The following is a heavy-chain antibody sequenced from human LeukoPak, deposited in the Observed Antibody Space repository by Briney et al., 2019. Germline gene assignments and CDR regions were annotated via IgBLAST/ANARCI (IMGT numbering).Heavy chain of an antibody. CDR2: INPNSGAT. Sequence: ASVKISCKASGYTFTGYYMHWVRQAPGQGLEWLGWINPNSGATSYAQKFQGRVTMTRDTSISTAYMELSRLRSDDTAVYFCARDANGNDYWGQGTLVTVSS. J-gene: IGHJ4*02. CDR3: ARDANGNDY. CDR1: GYTFTGYY. V-gene: IGHV1-2*02. D-gene: IGHD1-14*01.